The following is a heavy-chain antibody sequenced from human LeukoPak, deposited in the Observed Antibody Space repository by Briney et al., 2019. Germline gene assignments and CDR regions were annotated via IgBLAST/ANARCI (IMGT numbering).Heavy chain of an antibody. Sequence: PSETLSLTCTVSGVSISSSSYYWGWIRQPPGKGLEWIGSIYYSGSTYYNPSLKSRVTISVDTSKNQFSLKLSSVTAADTAVYYCASQGLRYFDWLPIPVDYWGQGTLVTVSS. CDR1: GVSISSSSYY. V-gene: IGHV4-39*01. D-gene: IGHD3-9*01. CDR2: IYYSGST. CDR3: ASQGLRYFDWLPIPVDY. J-gene: IGHJ4*02.